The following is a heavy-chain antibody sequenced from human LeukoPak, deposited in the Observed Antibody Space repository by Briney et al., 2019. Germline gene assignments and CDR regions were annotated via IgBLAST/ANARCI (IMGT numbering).Heavy chain of an antibody. Sequence: SETLSLTCTASGASISSGSYYWSWIRQPAGKGLEWIGRIYSSGSINYNPSLKSRVTISVDTSKNQFSLKLSSVTAADTAVYYCARDRGSSVVAFWFDPWGPGTLVTVSS. CDR2: IYSSGSI. D-gene: IGHD6-6*01. CDR1: GASISSGSYY. V-gene: IGHV4-61*02. CDR3: ARDRGSSVVAFWFDP. J-gene: IGHJ5*02.